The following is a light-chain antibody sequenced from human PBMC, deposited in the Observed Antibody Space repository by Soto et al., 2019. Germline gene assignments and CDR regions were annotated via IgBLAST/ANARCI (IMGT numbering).Light chain of an antibody. J-gene: IGLJ3*02. CDR3: QSYDSSLSGWV. CDR2: GNS. CDR1: SSKIGAGYD. Sequence: QSVLTQPPSVSGAPGQRVTISCTGSSSKIGAGYDVHWYQQLPGKAPKLLIYGNSNRPSGVPDRFSGSKSGPSASLANTGLQAEDEADYYCQSYDSSLSGWVFGGGTKLTVL. V-gene: IGLV1-40*01.